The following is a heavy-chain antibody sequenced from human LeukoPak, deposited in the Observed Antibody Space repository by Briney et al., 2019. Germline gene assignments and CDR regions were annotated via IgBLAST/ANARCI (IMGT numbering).Heavy chain of an antibody. CDR1: GFTFSMSG. J-gene: IGHJ4*02. D-gene: IGHD4-23*01. CDR2: IWSDGSEK. V-gene: IGHV3-33*01. CDR3: ATVAGGSQPFDN. Sequence: GGSLRLSCIASGFTFSMSGMHWVRQAPGKGLEWVAIIWSDGSEKYYRDSVKGRFTISRDNSKNTLYLQMNGLRAEDTAVYYCATVAGGSQPFDNWGQGTLVTVSS.